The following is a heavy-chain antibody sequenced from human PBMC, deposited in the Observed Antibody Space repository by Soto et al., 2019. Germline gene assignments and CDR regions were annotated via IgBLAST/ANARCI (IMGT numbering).Heavy chain of an antibody. V-gene: IGHV3-23*01. CDR1: GFTFSKYS. Sequence: GGSLRLSCAAPGFTFSKYSITWVRQGPGEGLERVSGISGSGGRSKYAETVKGRVNHSRDISKSTFYLQMNSLRAEDTSVYYCAKAYFVWSSEQPYYFDYWGQGTLVTVSS. CDR2: ISGSGGRS. D-gene: IGHD3-16*01. CDR3: AKAYFVWSSEQPYYFDY. J-gene: IGHJ4*02.